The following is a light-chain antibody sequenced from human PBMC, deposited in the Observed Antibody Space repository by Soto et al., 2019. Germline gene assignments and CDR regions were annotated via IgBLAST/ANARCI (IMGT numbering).Light chain of an antibody. CDR2: AAS. CDR3: QQYYSYPRELT. V-gene: IGKV1-8*01. CDR1: QGISSY. J-gene: IGKJ4*01. Sequence: AIRMTQSPSSFSASTGDRVTITCRASQGISSYLAWYQQKPGKAPKLLIYAASTLQSGVPSRFSGSGSGTDFTLTISCLQSEDFATYYCQQYYSYPRELTFCGGTKVEIK.